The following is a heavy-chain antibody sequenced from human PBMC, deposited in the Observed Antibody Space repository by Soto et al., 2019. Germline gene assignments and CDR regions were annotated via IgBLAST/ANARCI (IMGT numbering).Heavy chain of an antibody. J-gene: IGHJ5*02. CDR1: GGSISSSSYY. CDR3: ARPKETGSWFDP. Sequence: QLQLQESGPGLVKPSETLSLTCTVSGGSISSSSYYWGWIRQPPGKGLEWIGSIYYSGSTYYNPSLKSRVTISVDTSKNQFSLKLSSVTAADTAVYYCARPKETGSWFDPWGQGTLVTVSS. D-gene: IGHD1-1*01. V-gene: IGHV4-39*01. CDR2: IYYSGST.